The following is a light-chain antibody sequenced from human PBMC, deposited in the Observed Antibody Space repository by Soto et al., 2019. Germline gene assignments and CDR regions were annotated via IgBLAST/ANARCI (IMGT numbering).Light chain of an antibody. CDR2: LEGSGSY. CDR3: ETWDSTTHGV. CDR1: SGHSSYI. Sequence: QLVLTQSSSASASLGSSVKLTCTLNSGHSSYIIAWHQQQPGKAPRYLMKLEGSGSYNKGSGVPDRFSGSSSGADRYLTISNLQVEDEADYYCETWDSTTHGVFGGGTKLTVL. J-gene: IGLJ3*02. V-gene: IGLV4-60*02.